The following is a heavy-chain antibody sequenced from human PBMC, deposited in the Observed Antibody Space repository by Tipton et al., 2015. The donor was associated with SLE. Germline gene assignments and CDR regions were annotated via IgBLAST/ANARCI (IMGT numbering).Heavy chain of an antibody. CDR3: ARGRPRATQAWGGYYYYMDV. CDR2: VSDSGNT. V-gene: IGHV4-59*08. J-gene: IGHJ6*03. Sequence: TLSLTCTVSGVSVSTFFWSWFRQPPGKGLEWIGFVSDSGNTNYNPSLNSRVTISVDTSKNQFSLTLSSVTAADTAVYYCARGRPRATQAWGGYYYYMDVWGKGTTVTVSS. CDR1: GVSVSTFF. D-gene: IGHD3-16*01.